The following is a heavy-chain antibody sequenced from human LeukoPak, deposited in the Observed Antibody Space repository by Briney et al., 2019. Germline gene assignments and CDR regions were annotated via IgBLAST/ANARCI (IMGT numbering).Heavy chain of an antibody. D-gene: IGHD2-21*02. J-gene: IGHJ4*02. CDR2: VRSDGVDK. V-gene: IGHV3-30*02. Sequence: GGSLRLSCAASGFTFNNYGMHWVRQAPGKGLEWVAFVRSDGVDKYYADSVKGRFTISRDNSKNTLFLQMNSLRAEDTAVYFCAKRGGDSFFYCRGEGTLVTVSS. CDR1: GFTFNNYG. CDR3: AKRGGDSFFYC.